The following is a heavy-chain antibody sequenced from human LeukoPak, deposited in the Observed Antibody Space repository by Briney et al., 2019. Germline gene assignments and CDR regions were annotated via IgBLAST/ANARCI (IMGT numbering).Heavy chain of an antibody. CDR1: GYSISSGYY. D-gene: IGHD5-12*01. J-gene: IGHJ3*02. CDR2: IYHSGST. Sequence: SETLSLTCTVSGYSISSGYYWGWIRQPPGKGLEWIGSIYHSGSTYYNQSLKSRVTISVDTSKNQFSLKLSSVTAADTAVYYCARDSWLRSSRHDAFDIWGQGTMVTVSS. CDR3: ARDSWLRSSRHDAFDI. V-gene: IGHV4-38-2*02.